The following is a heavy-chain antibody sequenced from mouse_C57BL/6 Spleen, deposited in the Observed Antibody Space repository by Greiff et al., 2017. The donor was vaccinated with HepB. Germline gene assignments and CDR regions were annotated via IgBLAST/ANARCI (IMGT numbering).Heavy chain of an antibody. V-gene: IGHV2-9-1*01. J-gene: IGHJ2*01. CDR2: IWTGGGT. CDR1: GFSFTSYA. D-gene: IGHD1-1*01. Sequence: VHLVESGPGLVAPSQSLSITCTVSGFSFTSYAISWVRQLPGKGLEWLGVIWTGGGTNYNSALKSRLSISTDNSKSQVSIKMNSLQTDDTARYYGARNAYYGSKPDFDYWGQGTTLTVSS. CDR3: ARNAYYGSKPDFDY.